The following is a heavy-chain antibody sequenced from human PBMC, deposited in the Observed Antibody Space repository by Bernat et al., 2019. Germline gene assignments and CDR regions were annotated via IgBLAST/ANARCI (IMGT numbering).Heavy chain of an antibody. V-gene: IGHV3-11*01. CDR3: ARDSARGSGWYDTLYYFDY. CDR1: GFTFSDYY. Sequence: QVQLVESGGGLVKPGGSLRLSCAASGFTFSDYYMSWIRQAPGKGLEWVSYISSSGSTIYYADSVKGRFTISRDNAKNSLYLQMNSLRVEDTAVYYCARDSARGSGWYDTLYYFDYWGQGTLVTVSS. CDR2: ISSSGSTI. J-gene: IGHJ4*02. D-gene: IGHD6-19*01.